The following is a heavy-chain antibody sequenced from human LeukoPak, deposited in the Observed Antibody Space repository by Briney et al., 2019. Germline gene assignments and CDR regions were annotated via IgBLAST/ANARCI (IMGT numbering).Heavy chain of an antibody. V-gene: IGHV3-30*18. CDR1: GFTFSSYG. CDR3: AKDRGLRLGELSYFDY. Sequence: PGGSLRLSCAASGFTFSSYGMHWVRQAPGKELEWVAVISYDGSNKYYADSVKGRFTISRDNSKNTLYLQMNSLRAEDTAVYYCAKDRGLRLGELSYFDYWGQGTLVTVSS. CDR2: ISYDGSNK. J-gene: IGHJ4*02. D-gene: IGHD3-16*02.